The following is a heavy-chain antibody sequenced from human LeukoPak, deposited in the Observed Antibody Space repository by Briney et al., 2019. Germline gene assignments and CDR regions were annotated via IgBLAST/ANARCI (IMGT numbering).Heavy chain of an antibody. V-gene: IGHV4-59*01. D-gene: IGHD2-15*01. Sequence: SETLSLTCTVSGASISSSYWSWIRHPPGKGLEGIGYINYKGIANYNPSLRSRVTISLDTSKNQFSLNLNSVTTADAAVYYCARVPPQRCPGDSCYPIFDYWGQGTLVTVSS. CDR3: ARVPPQRCPGDSCYPIFDY. J-gene: IGHJ4*02. CDR2: INYKGIA. CDR1: GASISSSY.